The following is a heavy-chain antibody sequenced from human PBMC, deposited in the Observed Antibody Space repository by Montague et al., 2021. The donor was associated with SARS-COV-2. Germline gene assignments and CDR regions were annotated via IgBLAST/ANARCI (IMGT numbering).Heavy chain of an antibody. Sequence: SETLSLTCIVSGASIHSYYWSWIRQSAAKGLEWIGRLHSSGSTNYNPSLKTRVTMSVDTSKNQFTLKLTSVTAADTAVYYCARALGVGGGWFDPWGQGTPVTVSS. D-gene: IGHD3-3*01. CDR3: ARALGVGGGWFDP. J-gene: IGHJ5*02. CDR1: GASIHSYY. CDR2: LHSSGST. V-gene: IGHV4-4*07.